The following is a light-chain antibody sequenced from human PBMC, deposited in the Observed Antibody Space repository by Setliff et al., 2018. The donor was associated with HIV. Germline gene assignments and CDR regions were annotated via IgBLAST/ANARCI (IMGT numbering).Light chain of an antibody. J-gene: IGLJ1*01. Sequence: QSALTQPRSVSGSPGQSVTISCTGTSSDVGGYNYVSWYQQHLGKAPKLMIYDVSKRPSGVPDRFSGPKSGNTASLTISGLQAEDEADYYCRSYAGSYTYIFGSGTKVTVL. CDR3: RSYAGSYTYI. V-gene: IGLV2-11*01. CDR1: SSDVGGYNY. CDR2: DVS.